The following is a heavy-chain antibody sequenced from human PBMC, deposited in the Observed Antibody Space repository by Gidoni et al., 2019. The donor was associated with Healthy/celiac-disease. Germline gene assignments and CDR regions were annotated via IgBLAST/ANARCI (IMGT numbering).Heavy chain of an antibody. CDR2: ISGDGGST. CDR3: AKETAYCGGDCYSHAFDI. D-gene: IGHD2-21*02. CDR1: GFTFDDYA. J-gene: IGHJ3*02. V-gene: IGHV3-43*02. Sequence: EVQLVESGGGVVQPGGSLRLSCAASGFTFDDYAMHWVRQAPGKGLGWVSLISGDGGSTYYADSVKGRFTISRDNSKNSLYLQMNSLRTEDTALYYCAKETAYCGGDCYSHAFDIWGQGTMVTVSS.